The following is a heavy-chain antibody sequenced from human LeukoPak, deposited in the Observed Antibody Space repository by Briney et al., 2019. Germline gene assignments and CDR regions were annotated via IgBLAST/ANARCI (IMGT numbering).Heavy chain of an antibody. CDR2: ISGSGGIT. V-gene: IGHV3-23*01. D-gene: IGHD2-15*01. Sequence: GGSLRLSCAASGFTFSTFAMTWVRQAPGKGLEWVSLISGSGGITYYADPVNGRFTISRDNSKNTLYLQMHSLRAEDTAVYYCAARPGEVAVPFDYWGQGTLVTVSS. CDR3: AARPGEVAVPFDY. J-gene: IGHJ4*02. CDR1: GFTFSTFA.